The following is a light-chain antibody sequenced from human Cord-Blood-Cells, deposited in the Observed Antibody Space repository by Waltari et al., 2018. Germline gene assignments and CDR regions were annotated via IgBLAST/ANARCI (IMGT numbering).Light chain of an antibody. Sequence: SYVLTQPPSVSVAPGKTARITCGGNNIGSKSVHWYQQKPGQAPVLVIYYDSDQPSGIPERFSGSNSGNTATLTISRVEAGDEADYDCQVWDSSSDHWVFGGGTKLTVL. CDR3: QVWDSSSDHWV. CDR1: NIGSKS. CDR2: YDS. V-gene: IGLV3-21*04. J-gene: IGLJ3*02.